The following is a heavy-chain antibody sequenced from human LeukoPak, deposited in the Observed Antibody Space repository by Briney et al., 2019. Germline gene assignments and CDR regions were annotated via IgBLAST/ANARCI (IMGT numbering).Heavy chain of an antibody. J-gene: IGHJ4*02. CDR2: IIPIFGTA. CDR3: ARAPGSLPSPRGYYFDY. D-gene: IGHD2-15*01. V-gene: IGHV1-69*13. Sequence: SVKVSCKASGGTFSSYAISWVRQSPGQGLEWMGGIIPIFGTANYAQKFQGRVTITADESTSTAYMELSSLRSEDTAVYYCARAPGSLPSPRGYYFDYSGQGTLVTVSS. CDR1: GGTFSSYA.